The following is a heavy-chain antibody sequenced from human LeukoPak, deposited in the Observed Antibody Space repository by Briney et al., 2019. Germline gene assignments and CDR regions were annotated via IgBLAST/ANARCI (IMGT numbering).Heavy chain of an antibody. D-gene: IGHD5-18*01. CDR3: GKTTAGYSSGQKPAWPVDY. CDR1: GFTFGSFA. Sequence: GGSLRLSCEASGFTFGSFAMYWVRQAPGKGLDWIAGIFGSGGSPHYADSVKGRFTISRDNSKNTVYLQINRLRAEDTAVYYCGKTTAGYSSGQKPAWPVDYWGQGTLATVSS. J-gene: IGHJ4*02. V-gene: IGHV3-23*01. CDR2: IFGSGGSP.